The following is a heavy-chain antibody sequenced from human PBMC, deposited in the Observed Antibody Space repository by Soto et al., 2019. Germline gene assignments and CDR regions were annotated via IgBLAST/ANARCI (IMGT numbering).Heavy chain of an antibody. Sequence: PGGSLRLSCAASGFTFGSCAMSWVRQAPGKGLEWVSTISGSGGSTYYADSVKGRFTISRDNSKNTVYLQMNSLRAEDTAVYYCAKGELVGATVDYWGQGTLVTVSS. CDR3: AKGELVGATVDY. V-gene: IGHV3-23*01. CDR1: GFTFGSCA. CDR2: ISGSGGST. J-gene: IGHJ4*02. D-gene: IGHD1-26*01.